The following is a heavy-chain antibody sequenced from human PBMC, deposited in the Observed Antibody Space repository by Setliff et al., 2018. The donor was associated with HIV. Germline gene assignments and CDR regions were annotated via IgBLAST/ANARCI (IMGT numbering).Heavy chain of an antibody. V-gene: IGHV5-51*01. CDR2: IYPGDSDT. D-gene: IGHD6-13*01. CDR1: GYSFTSYW. J-gene: IGHJ4*02. Sequence: GASLKISCKGSGYSFTSYWIGWVRQMPGKGLEWMGIIYPGDSDTRYSPSFHGQVTISADKSISTAYLQWSSLKASDTAMYYCARSGTGYSSCWDVPDFDYWGQGTLVTFSS. CDR3: ARSGTGYSSCWDVPDFDY.